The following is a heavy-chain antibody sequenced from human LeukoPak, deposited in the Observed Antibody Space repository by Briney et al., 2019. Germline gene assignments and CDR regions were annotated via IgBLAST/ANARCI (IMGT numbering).Heavy chain of an antibody. CDR3: ASVYDILTGYHADYFDY. Sequence: ASVKVSCKASGYTFTSYYMHWVRQAPGQGLEWMGIINPSGGSTSYAQKFQGRVTMTRDTSTSTVYMELSSLRSEDTAVYYCASVYDILTGYHADYFDYWGQGTLVTVSS. D-gene: IGHD3-9*01. CDR2: INPSGGST. J-gene: IGHJ4*02. CDR1: GYTFTSYY. V-gene: IGHV1-46*01.